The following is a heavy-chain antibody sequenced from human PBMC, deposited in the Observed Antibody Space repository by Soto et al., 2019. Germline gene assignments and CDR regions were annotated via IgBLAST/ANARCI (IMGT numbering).Heavy chain of an antibody. J-gene: IGHJ3*02. CDR3: ARLYGGNLDDAFDI. CDR2: IIPILGTP. V-gene: IGHV1-69*13. CDR1: GGTFSSYS. D-gene: IGHD2-21*02. Sequence: GASVKVSCKASGGTFSSYSISWVRQAPGQGLEWMGGIIPILGTPNYAQKFQGRVTITADESTSTAYMELRSLRSDDTAVYYCARLYGGNLDDAFDIWGQGTMVTVSS.